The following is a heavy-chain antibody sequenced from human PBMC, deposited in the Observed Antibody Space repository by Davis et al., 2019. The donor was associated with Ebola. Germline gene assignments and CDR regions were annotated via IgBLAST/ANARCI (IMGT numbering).Heavy chain of an antibody. CDR1: GGSFSGYY. V-gene: IGHV4-34*01. CDR2: IYYSGST. CDR3: ARSRDGYYRALDY. Sequence: SETLCLTCAVYGGSFSGYYWSWIRQPPGKGLEWIGSIYYSGSTYYNPSLKSRVTISVDTSKNQFSLKLSSVTAADTAVYYCARSRDGYYRALDYWGQGTLVTVSS. J-gene: IGHJ4*02. D-gene: IGHD5-24*01.